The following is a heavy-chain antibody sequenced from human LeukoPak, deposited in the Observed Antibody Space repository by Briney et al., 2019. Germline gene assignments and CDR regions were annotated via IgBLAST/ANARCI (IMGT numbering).Heavy chain of an antibody. J-gene: IGHJ4*02. CDR2: IYYSGST. V-gene: IGHV4-59*01. CDR1: GGSISSYY. CDR3: ARDSDSSGIDY. Sequence: SETLSLTCTASGGSISSYYWSWIRQPPGKGLEWIGYIYYSGSTNYNPSLKSRVTISVDTSKNQFSLKLSSVTAADTAVYYCARDSDSSGIDYWGQGTLVTVSS. D-gene: IGHD6-19*01.